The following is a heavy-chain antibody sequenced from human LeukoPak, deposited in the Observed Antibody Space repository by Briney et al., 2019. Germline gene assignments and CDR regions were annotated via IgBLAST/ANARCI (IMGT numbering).Heavy chain of an antibody. CDR3: VKDDGWYS. J-gene: IGHJ3*01. CDR2: ISLNSVKT. V-gene: IGHV3-9*01. Sequence: GRSLRLSCAASGFTFDYYAMPWVRQAPGKGLEWVSGISLNSVKTGYADSVKGRFIISRDNAKNSLYLQMNSLRTEDTALYYCVKDDGWYSWGQGTMVTVSS. D-gene: IGHD2-15*01. CDR1: GFTFDYYA.